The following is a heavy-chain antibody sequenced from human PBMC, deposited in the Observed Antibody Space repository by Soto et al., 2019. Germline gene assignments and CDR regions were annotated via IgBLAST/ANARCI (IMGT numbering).Heavy chain of an antibody. D-gene: IGHD3-22*01. Sequence: QVQLVESGGGVVQPGRSLRLSCAASGFTFSSYGMHWVRQAPGKGLEWVAVISYDGSNKYYADSVKGRFTISRDNSKNTLYLQMNSLRAEDTAVYYCAKDDHRGYDSSGYNSYFQHWCQGTLVTVSS. V-gene: IGHV3-30*18. CDR1: GFTFSSYG. CDR3: AKDDHRGYDSSGYNSYFQH. CDR2: ISYDGSNK. J-gene: IGHJ1*01.